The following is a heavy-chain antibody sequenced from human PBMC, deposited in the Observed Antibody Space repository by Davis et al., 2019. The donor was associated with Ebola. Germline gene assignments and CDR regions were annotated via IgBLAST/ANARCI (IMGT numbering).Heavy chain of an antibody. CDR2: ISAYSGNP. CDR1: GYAFINYG. J-gene: IGHJ4*02. D-gene: IGHD3-22*01. Sequence: ASVKVSCKASGYAFINYGITWVRQAPGQGLEWMGWISAYSGNPHYAQNLQGRVAMTIDTSTRTAYLALRSLRSDDTAVYYCARGRTRIVMGDFDYWGPGTPVTVSS. CDR3: ARGRTRIVMGDFDY. V-gene: IGHV1-18*01.